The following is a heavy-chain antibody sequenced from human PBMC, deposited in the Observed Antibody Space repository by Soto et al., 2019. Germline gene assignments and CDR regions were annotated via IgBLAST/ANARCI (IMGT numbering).Heavy chain of an antibody. D-gene: IGHD6-19*01. CDR3: ARCTVDTIVTSGWCHYLDP. Sequence: EVQLLDSGGGLVQPGGSLRLSCAASGFTFSSSAMSWVRQAPGKGLEWVSAVSGSGGTTYYADSVRGRFTISRDNSQNTLHRHRNSLRAEDTAIYFCARCTVDTIVTSGWCHYLDPWGQGTLVPVSS. CDR1: GFTFSSSA. V-gene: IGHV3-23*01. CDR2: VSGSGGTT. J-gene: IGHJ5*02.